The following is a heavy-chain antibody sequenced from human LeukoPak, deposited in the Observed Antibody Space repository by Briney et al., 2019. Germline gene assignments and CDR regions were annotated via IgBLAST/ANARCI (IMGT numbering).Heavy chain of an antibody. J-gene: IGHJ6*04. Sequence: SETLSLTCTVSGGSVSSGSYYWSWIRQPPGKGLEWIRYMYYIGSTNYNPSLKSRVTISVDTSKNQFSLKLSSVTAADTAVYYCARDGCSGGSCYDGMDVWGKGTTVTVSS. CDR1: GGSVSSGSYY. V-gene: IGHV4-61*01. CDR3: ARDGCSGGSCYDGMDV. CDR2: MYYIGST. D-gene: IGHD2-15*01.